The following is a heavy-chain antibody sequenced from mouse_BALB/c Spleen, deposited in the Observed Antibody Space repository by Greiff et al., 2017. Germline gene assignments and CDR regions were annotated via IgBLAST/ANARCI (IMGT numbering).Heavy chain of an antibody. Sequence: QVHVKQSGAELAKPGASVKMSCKASGYTFTSYWMHWVKQRPGQGLEWIGYINPSTGYTEYNQKFKDKATLTADKSSSTAYMQLSSLTSEDSAVYYCARDYGSSLYFDVWGAGTTVTVSS. CDR1: GYTFTSYW. CDR3: ARDYGSSLYFDV. J-gene: IGHJ1*01. V-gene: IGHV1-7*01. CDR2: INPSTGYT. D-gene: IGHD1-1*01.